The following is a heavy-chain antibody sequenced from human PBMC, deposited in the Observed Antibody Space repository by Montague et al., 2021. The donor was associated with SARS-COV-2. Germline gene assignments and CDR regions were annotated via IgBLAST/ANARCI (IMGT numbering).Heavy chain of an antibody. Sequence: SETLSLTCAVYVPSFSGYYWTLIRQTPGKGLEWLGDLIHSGTTKYNPSLKSRFTISADTSKNQFSLTLTSVTAADTAVYFCARRPGRVWGLDVWGHGTTVTVSS. J-gene: IGHJ6*02. CDR1: VPSFSGYY. CDR3: ARRPGRVWGLDV. CDR2: LIHSGTT. D-gene: IGHD3-10*01. V-gene: IGHV4-34*12.